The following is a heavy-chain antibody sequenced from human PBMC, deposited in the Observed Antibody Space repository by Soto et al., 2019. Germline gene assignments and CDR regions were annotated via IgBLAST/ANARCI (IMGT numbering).Heavy chain of an antibody. Sequence: QEQLVESGGGLVQPGGSLRLSCVASGFNFRDYYMSWIRQAPGKGLEWLSYISNLGSQTKYADSLKGRFTISRDNAKGSLYLQMNSLSADDTAVYYCARRFSHYYRLEVWGQGTTVTVSS. CDR2: ISNLGSQT. CDR1: GFNFRDYY. V-gene: IGHV3-11*06. J-gene: IGHJ6*02. D-gene: IGHD3-3*01. CDR3: ARRFSHYYRLEV.